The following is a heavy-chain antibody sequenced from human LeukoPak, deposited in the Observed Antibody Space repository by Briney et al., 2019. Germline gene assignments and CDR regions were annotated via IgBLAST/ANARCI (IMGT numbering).Heavy chain of an antibody. V-gene: IGHV3-30*02. J-gene: IGHJ4*02. CDR3: AKDGIVATSSFIDY. CDR2: IRCDGSNK. Sequence: PGGSLRLSCAASGFTFSSYGMHWVRQAPGKGLEWVAFIRCDGSNKYYADSVKGRFTISRDNSKNTLYLQMNSLRAEDTAVYYCAKDGIVATSSFIDYWGQGTLVTVSS. CDR1: GFTFSSYG. D-gene: IGHD5-12*01.